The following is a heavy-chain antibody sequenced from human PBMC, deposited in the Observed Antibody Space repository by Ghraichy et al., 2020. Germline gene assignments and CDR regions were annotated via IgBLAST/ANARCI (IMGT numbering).Heavy chain of an antibody. CDR2: INHSGST. CDR3: ASVRRGIYGIFQH. CDR1: GGSFSGYY. J-gene: IGHJ1*01. D-gene: IGHD3-10*01. Sequence: SETLSLTCAVYGGSFSGYYWSWIRQPPGKGLEWIGEINHSGSTNYNPSLKSRVTISVDTSKNQFSLKLSSVTAADTAVYYCASVRRGIYGIFQHWGQGTLVTVSS. V-gene: IGHV4-34*01.